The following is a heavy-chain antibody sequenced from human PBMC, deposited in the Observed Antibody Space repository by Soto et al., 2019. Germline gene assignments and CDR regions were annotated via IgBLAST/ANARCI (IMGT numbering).Heavy chain of an antibody. Sequence: SVKVSCKASGGTFSSYAISWVRQAPGQGLEWMGGIIPIFGAANYAQKFQGRVTITADESTSTAYMELSSLRSEDTAVYYCARVDSSGWYNWFDPWGQGTLVTVSS. J-gene: IGHJ5*02. D-gene: IGHD6-19*01. CDR3: ARVDSSGWYNWFDP. CDR2: IIPIFGAA. V-gene: IGHV1-69*13. CDR1: GGTFSSYA.